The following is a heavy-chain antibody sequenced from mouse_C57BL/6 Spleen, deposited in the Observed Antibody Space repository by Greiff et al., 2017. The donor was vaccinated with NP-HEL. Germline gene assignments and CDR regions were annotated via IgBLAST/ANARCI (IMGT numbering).Heavy chain of an antibody. Sequence: DVKLVESGGGLVQPGGSLSLSCAASGFTFTDYYMSWVRLPPGKALEWLGFIRNKANGYTTEYSASVKGRFTISRDNSQSILYLQMNALRAEDSATYYCARSYYSNWGYFDVWGTGTTVTVSS. D-gene: IGHD2-5*01. CDR1: GFTFTDYY. J-gene: IGHJ1*03. CDR3: ARSYYSNWGYFDV. V-gene: IGHV7-3*01. CDR2: IRNKANGYTT.